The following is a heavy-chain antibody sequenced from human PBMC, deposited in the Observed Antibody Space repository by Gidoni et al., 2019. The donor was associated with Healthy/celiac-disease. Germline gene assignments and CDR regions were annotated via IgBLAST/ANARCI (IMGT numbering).Heavy chain of an antibody. D-gene: IGHD4-4*01. Sequence: QVQLQESGPGLVKPSATLSLTCTVSGGSISRYYWSWIRHTPGKGLEWIGYIYYSGSTNYNPSLKSRVTISVDTSKNQFSLKLSSVTAADTAVYYCARGGPTEQFPVNWFDPWGQGTLVTVSS. J-gene: IGHJ5*02. V-gene: IGHV4-59*01. CDR3: ARGGPTEQFPVNWFDP. CDR1: GGSISRYY. CDR2: IYYSGST.